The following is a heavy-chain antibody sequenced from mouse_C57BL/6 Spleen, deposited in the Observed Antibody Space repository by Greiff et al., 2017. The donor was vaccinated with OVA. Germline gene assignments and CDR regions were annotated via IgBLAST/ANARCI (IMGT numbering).Heavy chain of an antibody. CDR2: IGPNSGGT. J-gene: IGHJ2*01. V-gene: IGHV1-72*01. CDR1: GYTFTSYW. Sequence: QVQLQQPGAELVKPGASVKLSCKASGYTFTSYWMHWVKQRPGRGLEWIGRIGPNSGGTKYNEKFKSKATLTVDKPSSTAYMQLSSLTSEDSAVYYCAREGNYGNYDYWGQGTTLTVSS. D-gene: IGHD2-1*01. CDR3: AREGNYGNYDY.